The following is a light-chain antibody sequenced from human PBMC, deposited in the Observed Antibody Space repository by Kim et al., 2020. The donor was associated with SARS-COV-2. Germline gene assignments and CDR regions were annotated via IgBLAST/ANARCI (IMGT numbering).Light chain of an antibody. Sequence: SASTGDKVTITCRATHDISSYLAWYQQKPGKAPKLLIYATSTLQSGVPSRFSGSGSGTNFSLTISCLQSEDFATYYCQQYYSFPNTFGQGPSWRS. CDR1: HDISSY. V-gene: IGKV1-8*01. CDR2: ATS. J-gene: IGKJ2*01. CDR3: QQYYSFPNT.